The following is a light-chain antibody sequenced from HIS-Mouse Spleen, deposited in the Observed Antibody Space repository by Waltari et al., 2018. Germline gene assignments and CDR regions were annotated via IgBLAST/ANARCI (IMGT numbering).Light chain of an antibody. Sequence: QSALTQPASVSASPGQSITIPCTGPSSDVGRYNLVSWYQQHPGKAPKRRIYEGSKRPSGVSNRFSGSKSGNTASLTISGLQAEDEAYYYCCSYAGSNWVFGGGTKLTVL. V-gene: IGLV2-23*01. CDR2: EGS. CDR3: CSYAGSNWV. J-gene: IGLJ3*02. CDR1: SSDVGRYNL.